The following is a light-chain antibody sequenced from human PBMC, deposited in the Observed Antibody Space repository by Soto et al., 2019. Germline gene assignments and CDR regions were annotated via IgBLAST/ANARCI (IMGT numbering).Light chain of an antibody. CDR2: DAS. V-gene: IGKV3D-15*01. CDR3: QQYNNWPSIT. J-gene: IGKJ5*01. CDR1: QSVGND. Sequence: EIVMTQSPASLSVSPGDRATLSCRASQSVGNDLAWYQQKPGQAPRLLIYDASTRATGIPARFSGSGSGTEFTLTISSLLSEDFAVYSCQQYNNWPSITFGQGTRLEIK.